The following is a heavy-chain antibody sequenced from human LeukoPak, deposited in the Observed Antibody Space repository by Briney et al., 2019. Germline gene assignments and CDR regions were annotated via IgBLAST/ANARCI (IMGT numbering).Heavy chain of an antibody. CDR3: TTVWNCGGDCSDAFDI. V-gene: IGHV3-15*01. J-gene: IGHJ3*02. D-gene: IGHD2-21*02. CDR2: IKSKTDGGTT. CDR1: GFSFRNAW. Sequence: GGSLRLSCAASGFSFRNAWMSWVRQAPGKGLEWVGRIKSKTDGGTTDYAAPVRGRFTISRDDSKNTLYLQMNSLKTEDTAVYYCTTVWNCGGDCSDAFDIWGQGTMVTVSS.